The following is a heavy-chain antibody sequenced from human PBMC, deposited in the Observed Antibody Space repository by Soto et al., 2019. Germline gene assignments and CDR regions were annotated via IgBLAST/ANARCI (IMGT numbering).Heavy chain of an antibody. D-gene: IGHD3-10*01. CDR1: GGSISGFS. Sequence: SETLSLTCSVSGGSISGFSWSWVRQPPGKALEWIGHISYIGSTNYNPSLQSRVTISVDTSKNQFSLKLSSVTAADTAVHYCTRGAAFGIKQGPTYWGQGTLVTVSS. CDR2: ISYIGST. CDR3: TRGAAFGIKQGPTY. J-gene: IGHJ4*02. V-gene: IGHV4-59*01.